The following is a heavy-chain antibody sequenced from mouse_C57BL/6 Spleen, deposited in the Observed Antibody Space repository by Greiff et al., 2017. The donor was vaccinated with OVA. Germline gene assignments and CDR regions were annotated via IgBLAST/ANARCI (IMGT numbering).Heavy chain of an antibody. J-gene: IGHJ2*01. CDR2: IRLKSDNYAT. D-gene: IGHD1-1*01. CDR1: GFTFSNYW. Sequence: DVKLVESGGGLVQPGGSMKLSCVASGFTFSNYWMNWVRQSPEKGLEWVAQIRLKSDNYATHYAESVKGRFTISRDDSKSSVYLQMNNLRAEDTGIYYCTAPYYGSSYFDYWGQGTTLTVSS. CDR3: TAPYYGSSYFDY. V-gene: IGHV6-3*01.